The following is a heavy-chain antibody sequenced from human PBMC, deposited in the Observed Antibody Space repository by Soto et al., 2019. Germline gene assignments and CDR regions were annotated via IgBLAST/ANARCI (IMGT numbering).Heavy chain of an antibody. V-gene: IGHV3-23*01. D-gene: IGHD6-6*01. CDR2: ITDTGIGT. J-gene: IGHJ4*02. CDR1: GFTFGTSA. CDR3: ASRRCDISCYFDC. Sequence: GGSLRLSCAASGFTFGTSAMSWVRQAPGKGLESVSTITDTGIGTYYADSVKGRFTISRDNSKNTVYLQMNSLRTEDTAVYFCASRRCDISCYFDCWGQGTLVTVSS.